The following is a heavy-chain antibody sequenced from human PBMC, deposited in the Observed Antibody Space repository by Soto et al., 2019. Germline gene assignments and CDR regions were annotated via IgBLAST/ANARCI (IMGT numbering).Heavy chain of an antibody. J-gene: IGHJ4*02. V-gene: IGHV3-74*01. CDR2: IDHDGPT. CDR3: VRDSHGDY. CDR1: GFTFSNYW. Sequence: EVQLVDSGGGLVQPGGSLRLSCAGSGFTFSNYWMHWVRQAPGKGLEWVSRIDHDGPTDYAGSVRGRFTISRDNAENTLYLQMNSLRTEDTVVYYCVRDSHGDYWGQGTLVTVSS.